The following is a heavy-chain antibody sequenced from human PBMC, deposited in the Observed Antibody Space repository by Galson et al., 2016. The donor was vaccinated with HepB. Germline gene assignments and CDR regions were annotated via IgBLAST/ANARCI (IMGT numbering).Heavy chain of an antibody. CDR3: ARIRCGGYYFSYFDP. D-gene: IGHD3-3*01. CDR2: IDWADVK. V-gene: IGHV2-70*01. J-gene: IGHJ5*02. Sequence: PALVKPTQTLTLTCTFSGFSLSTSEVCVSWIRQPPGRALEWLAPIDWADVKYYSASLRTSLTISNDSSKNQVVLTMFNMAPVDTATYYCARIRCGGYYFSYFDPWGQGTLVTVSS. CDR1: GFSLSTSEVC.